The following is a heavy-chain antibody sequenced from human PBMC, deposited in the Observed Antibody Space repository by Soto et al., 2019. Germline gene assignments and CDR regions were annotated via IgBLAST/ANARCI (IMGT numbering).Heavy chain of an antibody. CDR3: ARLAGRITMVRGVPDY. CDR1: GGSISSSSYY. D-gene: IGHD3-10*01. Sequence: PSETLSLTCTVSGGSISSSSYYWGWIRQPPGKGLEWIGSIYYSGSTYYNPSLKSRVTISVDTSKNQFSLKLSSVTAADTAVYYCARLAGRITMVRGVPDYWGQGTLVTVSS. J-gene: IGHJ4*02. V-gene: IGHV4-39*01. CDR2: IYYSGST.